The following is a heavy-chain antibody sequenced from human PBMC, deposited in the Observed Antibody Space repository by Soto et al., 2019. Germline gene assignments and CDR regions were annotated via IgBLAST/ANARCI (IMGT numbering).Heavy chain of an antibody. D-gene: IGHD2-15*01. CDR2: IIPIFGTA. CDR3: ARDRGRGGKEVDYWYFDL. CDR1: GGTFSSYA. Sequence: SVKVSCKASGGTFSSYAISWVRQAPGQGLEWMGGIIPIFGTANYAQKFQGRVTITADESTSTAYMELSSLRSEDTAVYYCARDRGRGGKEVDYWYFDLWGRGTLVTV. V-gene: IGHV1-69*13. J-gene: IGHJ2*01.